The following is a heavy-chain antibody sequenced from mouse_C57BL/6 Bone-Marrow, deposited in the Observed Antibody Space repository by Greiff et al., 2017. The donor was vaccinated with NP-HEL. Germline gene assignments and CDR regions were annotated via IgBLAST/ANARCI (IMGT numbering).Heavy chain of an antibody. CDR2: IDPENGDT. Sequence: EVQLQESGAELVRPGASVKLSCTASGFNIKDDYMHWVKQRPEQGLAWIGWIDPENGDTEYASKFQGKATITADTSSNTAYLQLSSLTSEDTAVYYCTTRGFQYYFDYWGQGTTLTVSA. CDR3: TTRGFQYYFDY. CDR1: GFNIKDDY. J-gene: IGHJ2*01. V-gene: IGHV14-4*01.